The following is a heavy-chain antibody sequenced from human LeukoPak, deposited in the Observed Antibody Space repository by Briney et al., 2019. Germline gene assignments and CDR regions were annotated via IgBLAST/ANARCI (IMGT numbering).Heavy chain of an antibody. CDR3: ARWYYYGSATGNDAFDI. V-gene: IGHV1-8*01. D-gene: IGHD3-10*01. CDR2: MNPNSGNT. J-gene: IGHJ3*02. CDR1: GYTFTSYD. Sequence: ASVKVSCKASGYTFTSYDINWVRQATGQGLEWMGWMNPNSGNTGYAQKFQGRVTMTRNTSISTAYMELSSLRSEDTAVYYCARWYYYGSATGNDAFDIWGQGTMVTVSS.